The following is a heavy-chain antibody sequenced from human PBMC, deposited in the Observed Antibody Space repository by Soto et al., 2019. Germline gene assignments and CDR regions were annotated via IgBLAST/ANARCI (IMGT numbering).Heavy chain of an antibody. CDR2: ISSSSSTI. CDR1: GFTFSSYS. CDR3: ARDLIAVAGLKTYFDY. D-gene: IGHD6-19*01. V-gene: IGHV3-48*02. Sequence: PGGSLRLSCAASGFTFSSYSMNWVRQAPGKGLEWVSYISSSSSTIYYADSVKGRFTISRDNAKNSLYLQMNSLRDEDTAVYYCARDLIAVAGLKTYFDYWGQGTLVTVSS. J-gene: IGHJ4*02.